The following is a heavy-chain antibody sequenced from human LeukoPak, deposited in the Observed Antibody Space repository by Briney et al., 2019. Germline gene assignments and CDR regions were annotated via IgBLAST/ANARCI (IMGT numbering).Heavy chain of an antibody. Sequence: PGGSLRLSCTASGFTFSSYWMNWVRQAPGKGLEWVANIKQGGSEKYYVDSVKGRFTISRDNAKKSLYLQMNILRAEDTAVYYCARETEMANLDYWGQGTLVTVSS. V-gene: IGHV3-7*04. CDR2: IKQGGSEK. CDR3: ARETEMANLDY. J-gene: IGHJ4*02. D-gene: IGHD5-24*01. CDR1: GFTFSSYW.